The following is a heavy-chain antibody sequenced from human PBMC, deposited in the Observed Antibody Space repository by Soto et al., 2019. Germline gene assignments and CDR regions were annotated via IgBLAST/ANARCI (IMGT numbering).Heavy chain of an antibody. J-gene: IGHJ3*02. CDR2: IYYSGST. D-gene: IGHD3-10*01. CDR1: GGSISSYY. Sequence: PSETLSLTCTVSGGSISSYYWSWIRQPPGKGLEWIGYIYYSGSTNYNPSLKSRVTISVDTSKNQFSLKLSSVTAADTAVYYCARSLLWFGELYDAFDIWGQGTMVTVSS. V-gene: IGHV4-59*01. CDR3: ARSLLWFGELYDAFDI.